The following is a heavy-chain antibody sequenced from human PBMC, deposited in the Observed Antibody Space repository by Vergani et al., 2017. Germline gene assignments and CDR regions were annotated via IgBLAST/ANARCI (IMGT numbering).Heavy chain of an antibody. V-gene: IGHV4-59*01. CDR2: IYYSGST. CDR3: AKVITGTAYNWFDP. J-gene: IGHJ5*02. CDR1: GGSISSYY. D-gene: IGHD1-20*01. Sequence: QVQLQVSGPGLVKPSETLSLTCTVSGGSISSYYWSWIRQPPGKGLEWIGYIYYSGSTNYNPSLKSRVTISVDTSKNQFSLKLSSVTAADTAVYYCAKVITGTAYNWFDPWGQGTLVTVSS.